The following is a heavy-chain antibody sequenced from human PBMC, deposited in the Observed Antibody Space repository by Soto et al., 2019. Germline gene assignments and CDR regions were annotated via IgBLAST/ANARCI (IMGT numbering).Heavy chain of an antibody. Sequence: ASVKVSCKASGYTFTNYGFSWVRQAPVQGLEWMGWISGYNGNTKYAEKFQGRVTMTTDTSTSTAHIELRSLRSDDTAVYYRAREGQAPYYYYGMDVWGQGTAVTVSS. CDR2: ISGYNGNT. V-gene: IGHV1-18*01. CDR1: GYTFTNYG. CDR3: AREGQAPYYYYGMDV. J-gene: IGHJ6*02.